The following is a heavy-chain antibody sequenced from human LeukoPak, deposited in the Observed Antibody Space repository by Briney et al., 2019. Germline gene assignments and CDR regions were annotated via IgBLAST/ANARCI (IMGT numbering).Heavy chain of an antibody. CDR3: AKGRGTTVTSAANY. D-gene: IGHD4-17*01. CDR1: GFTFSSFG. V-gene: IGHV3-23*01. Sequence: GGSLRLPCAASGFTFSSFGMSWIRQAPGKGLEWVSAISVSGDSTNYADSVKGRFTISRDNSKNTLYLQMNSLRAEDTAVYYCAKGRGTTVTSAANYWGQGTLVTVSS. J-gene: IGHJ4*02. CDR2: ISVSGDST.